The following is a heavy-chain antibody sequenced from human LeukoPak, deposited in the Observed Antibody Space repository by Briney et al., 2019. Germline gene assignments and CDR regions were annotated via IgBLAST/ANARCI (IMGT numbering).Heavy chain of an antibody. CDR3: ARDCSGGSCYSDFDY. CDR1: GYTFTSYG. J-gene: IGHJ4*02. Sequence: ASVNVSCKASGYTFTSYGISWVRQAPGQGLEWMGWISAYNGNTNYAQKLQGRVTMTTDTSTSTAYMELRSLRSDDTAVYYCARDCSGGSCYSDFDYWGQGTLVTVSS. V-gene: IGHV1-18*01. D-gene: IGHD2-15*01. CDR2: ISAYNGNT.